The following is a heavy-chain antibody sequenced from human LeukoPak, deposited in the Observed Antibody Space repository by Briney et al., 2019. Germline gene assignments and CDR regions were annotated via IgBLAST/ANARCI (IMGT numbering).Heavy chain of an antibody. CDR1: AFTVSGTY. CDR2: ISSSSSTI. Sequence: GGSLRLSCAASAFTVSGTYMTWVRQAPGKGLEWVSYISSSSSTIYYADSVKGRFTISRDNAKNSVYLQMNSLRDEDTAVYYCGRTDGMDVWGQGTTVTVSS. CDR3: GRTDGMDV. V-gene: IGHV3-48*02. J-gene: IGHJ6*02.